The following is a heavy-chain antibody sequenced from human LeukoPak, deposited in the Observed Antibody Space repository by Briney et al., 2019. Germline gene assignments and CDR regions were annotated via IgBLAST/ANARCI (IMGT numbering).Heavy chain of an antibody. CDR1: GFNFDDYA. CDR2: INWKTGNG. V-gene: IGHV3-9*01. Sequence: QPGGSLSLSCAVSGFNFDDYAMHWVRQAPGRGLEWVSGINWKTGNGIYADSVKGRFTISRDNAKNSLYLQMSSLRAEDTVLYYCTRRAARWQFDLWGRGTLLTVSS. J-gene: IGHJ2*01. CDR3: TRRAARWQFDL. D-gene: IGHD5-24*01.